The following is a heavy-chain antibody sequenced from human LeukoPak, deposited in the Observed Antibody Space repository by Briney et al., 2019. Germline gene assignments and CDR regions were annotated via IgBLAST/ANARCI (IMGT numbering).Heavy chain of an antibody. CDR2: IYYSGST. D-gene: IGHD6-13*01. Sequence: PSETPSLTCAVYGGSFSGYYWSWIRQPPGKGLEWIGYIYYSGSTNYNPSLKSRVTISVDTSKNQFSLKLSSVTAADTAVYYCARDRGYSSSPFDYWGQGTLVTVSS. J-gene: IGHJ4*02. CDR3: ARDRGYSSSPFDY. V-gene: IGHV4-59*01. CDR1: GGSFSGYY.